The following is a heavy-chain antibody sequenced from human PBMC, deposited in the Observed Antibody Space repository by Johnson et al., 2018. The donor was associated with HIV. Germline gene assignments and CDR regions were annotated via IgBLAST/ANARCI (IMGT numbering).Heavy chain of an antibody. CDR1: GFTFSRYA. CDR2: ISYEGSNK. Sequence: QVQLVESGGGVVQPGRSLRLSCAASGFTFSRYAMHWVRQAPGKGLEWVTVISYEGSNKYYADSVKGRFTISRDNSKNKLYLQRNSRRAGESEVYYCARVGWSWMLDAFDIWGQGTVVTVAS. CDR3: ARVGWSWMLDAFDI. J-gene: IGHJ3*02. D-gene: IGHD3-10*01. V-gene: IGHV3-30*04.